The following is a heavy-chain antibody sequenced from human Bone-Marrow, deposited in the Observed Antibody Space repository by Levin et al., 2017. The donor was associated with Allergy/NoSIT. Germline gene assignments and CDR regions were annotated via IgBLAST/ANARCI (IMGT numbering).Heavy chain of an antibody. V-gene: IGHV3-48*03. CDR3: AREIEAPGNEYFQR. D-gene: IGHD1-1*01. Sequence: SCAASGFTFSSYEMNWVRQAPGKGLEWVSYISTSGSAMYYADSVKGRFTISRDNAKNSLYLQMNSLRAEDTAVYYCAREIEAPGNEYFQRWGQGTLVTVSS. CDR2: ISTSGSAM. CDR1: GFTFSSYE. J-gene: IGHJ1*01.